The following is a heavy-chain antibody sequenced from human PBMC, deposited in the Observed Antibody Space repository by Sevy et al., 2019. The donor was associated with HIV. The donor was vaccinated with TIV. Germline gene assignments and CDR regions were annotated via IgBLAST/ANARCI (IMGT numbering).Heavy chain of an antibody. V-gene: IGHV3-21*01. CDR3: ARGQQLVLLASTYYFDY. D-gene: IGHD6-13*01. CDR1: GFTFSSYS. Sequence: GGSLRLSCAASGFTFSSYSMNWVRQAPGKGLEWVSSISSSSYIYYADSVKGRFTISRDNAKNSLYLQMNSLRAEDTAVYYCARGQQLVLLASTYYFDYWGQGTLVTVSS. J-gene: IGHJ4*02. CDR2: ISSSSYI.